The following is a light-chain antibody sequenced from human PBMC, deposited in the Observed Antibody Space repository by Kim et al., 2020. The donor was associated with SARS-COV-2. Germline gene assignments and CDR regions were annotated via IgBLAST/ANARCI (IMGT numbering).Light chain of an antibody. CDR3: SSFAGNKKV. V-gene: IGLV2-8*01. CDR2: EVN. CDR1: GSDVGAYNF. J-gene: IGLJ3*02. Sequence: PGQLVTISCTGTGSDVGAYNFVSLYQQYPGKAPRLIIYEVNRRPSGVPDRFSGSKSGNTASLTVSGLQAEDEADYYCSSFAGNKKVFGGGTQLTVL.